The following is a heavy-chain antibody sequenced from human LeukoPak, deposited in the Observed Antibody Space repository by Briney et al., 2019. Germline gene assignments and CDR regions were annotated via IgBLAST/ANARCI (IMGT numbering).Heavy chain of an antibody. D-gene: IGHD2-8*01. CDR2: INPNSGGT. Sequence: ASVKVSCKASGYTFTDYYMHWVRQAPGQGLEWMGWINPNSGGTNYAQKFQGRVTMTRDTSISTAYMELSRLRSDDTAVYYCARASNAMVYAIFWGQGTLVTVSS. J-gene: IGHJ4*02. CDR3: ARASNAMVYAIF. CDR1: GYTFTDYY. V-gene: IGHV1-2*02.